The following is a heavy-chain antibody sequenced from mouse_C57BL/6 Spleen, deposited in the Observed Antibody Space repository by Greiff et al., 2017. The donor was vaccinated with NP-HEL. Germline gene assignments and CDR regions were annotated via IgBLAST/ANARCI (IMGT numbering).Heavy chain of an antibody. V-gene: IGHV1-50*01. Sequence: VQLQQSGAELVKPGASVKLSCKASGYTFTSYWMQWVKQRPGQGLEWIGEIDPSDSYTNYNQKFKGKATLTVDKSSSTAYMQLSSLTSEDSAVYYCAIYYGYDEGFAYWGQGTLVTVSA. CDR1: GYTFTSYW. CDR3: AIYYGYDEGFAY. J-gene: IGHJ3*01. D-gene: IGHD2-2*01. CDR2: IDPSDSYT.